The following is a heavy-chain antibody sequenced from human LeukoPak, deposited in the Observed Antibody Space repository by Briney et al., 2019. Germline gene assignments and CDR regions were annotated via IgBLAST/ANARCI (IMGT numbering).Heavy chain of an antibody. CDR3: ANGEAVFGVVHPLGAFDI. V-gene: IGHV3-30*02. J-gene: IGHJ3*02. CDR2: IRYDGSNK. CDR1: GFTFSSYG. D-gene: IGHD3-3*01. Sequence: GGSLRLSCAASGFTFSSYGMHWVRQAPGKGLEWVAFIRYDGSNKYYADSVKGRFTISRDNSKNTLYLQMNSLRAEDTAVYYCANGEAVFGVVHPLGAFDIWGQGTMVTVSS.